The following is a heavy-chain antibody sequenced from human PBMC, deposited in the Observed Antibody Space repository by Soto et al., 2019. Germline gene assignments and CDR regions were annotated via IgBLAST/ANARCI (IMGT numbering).Heavy chain of an antibody. CDR3: ARVPGYSSGWYWYFDL. J-gene: IGHJ2*01. CDR1: GFTFSSYG. CDR2: IWNDGSNK. D-gene: IGHD6-19*01. Sequence: QVQLVESGGGVVQPGRSLRLSCAASGFTFSSYGMHWVRQAPSKRLLWVAVIWNDGSNKYYADSVKGRFTISRDNSKNTVQLQMNSRRAEDTAVYYCARVPGYSSGWYWYFDLWGRGTLVTVSS. V-gene: IGHV3-33*01.